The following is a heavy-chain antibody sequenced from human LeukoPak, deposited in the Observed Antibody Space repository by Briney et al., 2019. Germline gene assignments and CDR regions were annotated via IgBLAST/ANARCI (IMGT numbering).Heavy chain of an antibody. CDR1: GFTFSSYG. CDR2: ISGSGGST. CDR3: AKGIAAAGGHPLDY. Sequence: PGGSLRLSCVASGFTFSSYGMSWVRQAPGKGLEWVSAISGSGGSTYYADSVKGRFTISRDDSKNTLYLQMNSLRAEDTAVYYCAKGIAAAGGHPLDYWGQGTLVTVSS. D-gene: IGHD6-13*01. V-gene: IGHV3-23*01. J-gene: IGHJ4*02.